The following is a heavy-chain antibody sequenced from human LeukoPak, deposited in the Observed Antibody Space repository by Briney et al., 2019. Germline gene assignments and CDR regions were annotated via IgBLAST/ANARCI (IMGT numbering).Heavy chain of an antibody. J-gene: IGHJ4*02. Sequence: PGRSLRLSCAASGFTFSSYAMHWVRQAPGKGLEGVAVISYDGSNKYYADSVKGRFTISRDNSKNTLYLQMNSLRAEDTAVYYCARDPVMTTVTTNYFDYWGQGTLVTVSS. CDR1: GFTFSSYA. CDR3: ARDPVMTTVTTNYFDY. D-gene: IGHD4-17*01. CDR2: ISYDGSNK. V-gene: IGHV3-30*04.